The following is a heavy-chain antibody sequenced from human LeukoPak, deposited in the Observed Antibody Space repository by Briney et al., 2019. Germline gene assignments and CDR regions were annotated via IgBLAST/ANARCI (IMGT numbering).Heavy chain of an antibody. CDR3: ATAVRYYDSSGYYLDY. V-gene: IGHV1-24*01. J-gene: IGHJ4*02. CDR2: FDPEDGET. Sequence: ASVKVSCKVSGYTLTESSMHWVRQAPGKGLEWMGGFDPEDGETIYAQKFQGRVTMTEDTSTDTAYMELSSLRSEDTAVYYCATAVRYYDSSGYYLDYWGQGTLVTVSS. CDR1: GYTLTESS. D-gene: IGHD3-22*01.